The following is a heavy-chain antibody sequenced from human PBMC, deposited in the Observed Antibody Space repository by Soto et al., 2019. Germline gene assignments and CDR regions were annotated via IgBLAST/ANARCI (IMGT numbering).Heavy chain of an antibody. CDR2: LIPVFDTP. J-gene: IGHJ6*02. CDR1: SFYA. CDR3: ASTPVTGRYSYYGMDA. D-gene: IGHD4-4*01. Sequence: QVQPVQSGSEVKKPGSSVRVSCKTGSFYAVSWVRQAPGQGREWMGGLIPVFDTPSYAQKFQGRVTITADESKSTAYMELSSLRSEDTALYYCASTPVTGRYSYYGMDAWDQGIAVTVSS. V-gene: IGHV1-69*01.